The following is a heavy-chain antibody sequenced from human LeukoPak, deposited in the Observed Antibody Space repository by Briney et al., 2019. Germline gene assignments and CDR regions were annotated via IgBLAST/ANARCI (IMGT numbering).Heavy chain of an antibody. Sequence: SETLSLTCAVYGGSFSGYYWSWIRQPPGKGLEWIGEINHSGSTNYNPSLKSRVTISEDTSKNQFSLKLSSVTAADTAVYYCARETGGNSEGYYYYYMDVWDKGTTVTVSS. CDR1: GGSFSGYY. CDR3: ARETGGNSEGYYYYYMDV. D-gene: IGHD4-23*01. V-gene: IGHV4-34*01. CDR2: INHSGST. J-gene: IGHJ6*03.